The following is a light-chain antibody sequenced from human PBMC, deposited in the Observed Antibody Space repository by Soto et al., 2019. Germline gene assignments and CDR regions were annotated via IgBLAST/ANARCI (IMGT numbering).Light chain of an antibody. CDR2: LGS. CDR1: QSLLHSNGYNY. Sequence: DIVMTQSPLSLPVTPGEPASISCRSSQSLLHSNGYNYLDWYLQKPGQSPQLLIYLGSNRASGVPDRFNGNGSGTDFTLKISRVEAEDVGVYYCMQALQTPLTFGGGTKVEIK. V-gene: IGKV2-28*01. J-gene: IGKJ4*01. CDR3: MQALQTPLT.